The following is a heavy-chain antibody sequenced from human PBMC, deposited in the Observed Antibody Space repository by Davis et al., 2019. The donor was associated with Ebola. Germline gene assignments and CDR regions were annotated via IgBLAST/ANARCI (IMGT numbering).Heavy chain of an antibody. CDR2: IRYDGSNK. V-gene: IGHV3-30*02. J-gene: IGHJ4*02. D-gene: IGHD5-24*01. CDR1: GFTFSSYG. Sequence: GESLKISCAASGFTFSSYGMHWVRQAPGKGLEWVAFIRYDGSNKYYADSVKGRFTISRDNAKNTLYLQMNSLRIEDTAVFYCARGLSVEMDTIGWIDYWGQGTLVTVSS. CDR3: ARGLSVEMDTIGWIDY.